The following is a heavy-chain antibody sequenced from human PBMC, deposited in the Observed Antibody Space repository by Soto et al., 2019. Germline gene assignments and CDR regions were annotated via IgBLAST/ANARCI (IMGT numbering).Heavy chain of an antibody. CDR2: IYPGDSDT. CDR1: GYSFTSYW. V-gene: IGHV5-51*01. D-gene: IGHD3-22*01. J-gene: IGHJ6*02. Sequence: PGESLKISCKGSGYSFTSYWIGWVRQMPGKGLEWRGIIYPGDSDTRYSPSFQGQVTISADKSISTAYLQWSSLKASDTAMYYCARDYYDSSGYGYYYGMDVWGQGTTVTVSS. CDR3: ARDYYDSSGYGYYYGMDV.